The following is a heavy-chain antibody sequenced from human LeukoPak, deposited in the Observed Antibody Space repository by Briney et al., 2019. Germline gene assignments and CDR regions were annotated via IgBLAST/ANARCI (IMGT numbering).Heavy chain of an antibody. CDR1: GGSISSSSYY. Sequence: SETLSLTCTVSGGSISSSSYYWGWIRQPPGKGLEWMGSIFYSGSTFYNPSLKSRVPISWDTSKNQSSLKLSSVTAADTAVYYCARRVAADGFFDYWGQGTLVTVSS. J-gene: IGHJ4*02. CDR2: IFYSGST. CDR3: ARRVAADGFFDY. V-gene: IGHV4-39*01. D-gene: IGHD6-13*01.